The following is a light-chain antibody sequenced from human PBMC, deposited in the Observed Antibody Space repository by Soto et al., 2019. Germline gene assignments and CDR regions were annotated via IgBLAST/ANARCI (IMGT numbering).Light chain of an antibody. CDR1: SSDVGSYNF. Sequence: QSALTQPASVSGSPGQSITISCTGTSSDVGSYNFVSWYQHHPAKAPKLMIYDVSNRPSGVSNRFSGSKSGNTASLTISGLQAEEEADYYCSSYTSSSVVFGGGTKLTVL. J-gene: IGLJ2*01. CDR3: SSYTSSSVV. CDR2: DVS. V-gene: IGLV2-14*03.